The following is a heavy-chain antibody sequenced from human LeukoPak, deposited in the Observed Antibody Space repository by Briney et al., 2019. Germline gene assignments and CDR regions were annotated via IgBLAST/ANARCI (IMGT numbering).Heavy chain of an antibody. J-gene: IGHJ3*01. CDR1: GFTFSSYS. D-gene: IGHD3-22*01. Sequence: GESLRLSCAASGFTFSSYSMNWVRQAPGKGLEYVSSISSSSTHIYYADSLKGRFTISRDNAKNSLYLQMNSLRAEDTAVYYCARDLTADDSGGYLEDAFDVWGQGTMVTVSS. V-gene: IGHV3-21*01. CDR3: ARDLTADDSGGYLEDAFDV. CDR2: ISSSSTHI.